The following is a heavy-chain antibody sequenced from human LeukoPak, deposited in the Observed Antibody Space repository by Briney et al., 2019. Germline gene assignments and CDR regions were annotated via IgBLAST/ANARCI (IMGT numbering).Heavy chain of an antibody. CDR2: IRSKANSYAT. Sequence: GGSLRLSCAASGFTFSGSAMHWVRQASGKGLEWVGRIRSKANSYATAYAASVKGRFTISRDDSKNTAYLQMNSLKTEDTAVYYCTRSPMTTWNWFDPWGQGTLVTVSS. CDR3: TRSPMTTWNWFDP. J-gene: IGHJ5*02. D-gene: IGHD4-11*01. V-gene: IGHV3-73*01. CDR1: GFTFSGSA.